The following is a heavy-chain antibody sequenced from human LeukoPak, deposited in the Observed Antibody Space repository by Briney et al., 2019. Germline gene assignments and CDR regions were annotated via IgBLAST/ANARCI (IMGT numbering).Heavy chain of an antibody. Sequence: GGSLRLSCAASGFTFSSYSMNWVRQAPGKGLEWVSSISSSSSYIYYEDSVKGRFTISRDNAKNSLYPQMNSLRAEDTAVYYCAREQFDYGSGTYYNGGYYYWGQGTLVTVSS. CDR1: GFTFSSYS. D-gene: IGHD3-10*01. CDR2: ISSSSSYI. V-gene: IGHV3-21*01. CDR3: AREQFDYGSGTYYNGGYYY. J-gene: IGHJ4*02.